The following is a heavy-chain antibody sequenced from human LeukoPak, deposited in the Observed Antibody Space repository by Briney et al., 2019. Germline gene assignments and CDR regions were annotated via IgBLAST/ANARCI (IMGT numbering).Heavy chain of an antibody. CDR1: GGSISSGDYY. J-gene: IGHJ4*02. Sequence: SQTLSLTCTVSGGSISSGDYYWSWIRQPPGKGLEWIGYIYYSGSTYYNPSLKSRLTISVDTSKNQFSLKLSSVTAADTAVYYCARGALAVAVDYWGQGTLVTVSS. CDR3: ARGALAVAVDY. D-gene: IGHD6-19*01. CDR2: IYYSGST. V-gene: IGHV4-30-4*01.